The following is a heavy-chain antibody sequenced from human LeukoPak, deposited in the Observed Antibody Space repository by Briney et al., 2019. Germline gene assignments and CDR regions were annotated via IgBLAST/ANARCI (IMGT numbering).Heavy chain of an antibody. CDR3: ARVYRVVVVAAANYDAFDI. CDR1: GGSFSGYY. D-gene: IGHD2-15*01. V-gene: IGHV4-34*01. J-gene: IGHJ3*02. CDR2: INHSGST. Sequence: SETLSLTCAVYGGSFSGYYWSWIRQPPGKGLEWIGEINHSGSTNYNPSLKSRVTISVDTSKNQFSLKLSSVTAADTAVYCCARVYRVVVVAAANYDAFDIWGQGTMVTVSS.